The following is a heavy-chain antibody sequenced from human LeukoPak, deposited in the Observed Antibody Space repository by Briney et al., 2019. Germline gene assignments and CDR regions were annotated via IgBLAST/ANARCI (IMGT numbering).Heavy chain of an antibody. CDR3: ARGGRDIVVVPAAIPNYYYYYMDV. J-gene: IGHJ6*03. CDR1: GGSISNSY. V-gene: IGHV4-4*07. D-gene: IGHD2-2*02. CDR2: IYTSGGT. Sequence: SETLSLTCTVSGGSISNSYWSWIRQPAGKGLEWLGRIYTSGGTNYNPSLKSRVTMSVDTSKNQFSLKLSSVTAADTAVYYCARGGRDIVVVPAAIPNYYYYYMDVWGKGTTVTVSS.